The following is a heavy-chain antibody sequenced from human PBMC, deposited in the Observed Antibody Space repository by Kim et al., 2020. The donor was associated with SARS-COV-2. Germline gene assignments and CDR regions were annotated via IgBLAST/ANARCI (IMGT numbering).Heavy chain of an antibody. Sequence: SVKVSCKASGGTFSSYAISWVRQAPGQGLEWMGGIIPIFGTANYAQKFQGRVTITADESTSTAYMELSSLRSEDTAVYYCASMGGDCGGDCYSFDIWGQGTMVTVSS. D-gene: IGHD2-21*02. J-gene: IGHJ3*02. CDR2: IIPIFGTA. CDR1: GGTFSSYA. V-gene: IGHV1-69*13. CDR3: ASMGGDCGGDCYSFDI.